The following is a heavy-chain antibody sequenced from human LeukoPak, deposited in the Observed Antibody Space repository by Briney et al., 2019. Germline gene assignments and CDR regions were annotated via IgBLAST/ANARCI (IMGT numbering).Heavy chain of an antibody. Sequence: GASVKVSCKASGYTFTSYAMNWVRQAPGQGLEWMGWINTNTGNPTYAQGFTGRFVFSLDASVSTAYLQISSLKAEDTAVYYCARHCSGGSCYSYYFDYWGQGTLVTVSS. V-gene: IGHV7-4-1*02. CDR3: ARHCSGGSCYSYYFDY. CDR2: INTNTGNP. CDR1: GYTFTSYA. D-gene: IGHD2-15*01. J-gene: IGHJ4*02.